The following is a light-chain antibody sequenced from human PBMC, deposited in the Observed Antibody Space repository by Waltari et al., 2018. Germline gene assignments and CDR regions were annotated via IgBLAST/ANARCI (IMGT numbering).Light chain of an antibody. CDR1: SRDVGCYNF. V-gene: IGLV2-14*01. CDR3: SSYTSSDTPV. CDR2: DVS. J-gene: IGLJ1*01. Sequence: QSALTQPASGSGFPGQSITIPCPGTSRDVGCYNFVSWYQQHPGKAPKLMIYDVSNRPSGVSNRFSGSKSGNTASLTISGLQAEDETDYYCSSYTSSDTPVFGTGTKVTVV.